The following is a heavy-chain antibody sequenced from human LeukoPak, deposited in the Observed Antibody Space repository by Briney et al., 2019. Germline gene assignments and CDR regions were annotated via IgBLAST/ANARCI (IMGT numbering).Heavy chain of an antibody. J-gene: IGHJ4*02. CDR3: AGEYYYDSSGWY. CDR1: GFTFSSYA. Sequence: PGGSLRLSCAASGFTFSSYAMHWVRQAPGKGLEWVAVISYDGSNKYYADSAKGRFTISRDNSKNTLYLQMNSLRAEDTAVYYCAGEYYYDSSGWYWGQGTLVTVSS. D-gene: IGHD3-22*01. V-gene: IGHV3-30-3*01. CDR2: ISYDGSNK.